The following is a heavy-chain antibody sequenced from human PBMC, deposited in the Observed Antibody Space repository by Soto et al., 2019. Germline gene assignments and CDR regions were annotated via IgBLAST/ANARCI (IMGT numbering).Heavy chain of an antibody. CDR3: AKDKEAWRQLFPFDY. D-gene: IGHD6-6*01. V-gene: IGHV3-30*18. J-gene: IGHJ4*02. Sequence: GGSLRLSCAASGFTFSSYGMHWVRQAPGKGLEWVAVISYDGSNKYYADSVKGRFTISRDNSKNTLYLQMNSLRAEDTAVYYCAKDKEAWRQLFPFDYWGQGTLVTVSS. CDR2: ISYDGSNK. CDR1: GFTFSSYG.